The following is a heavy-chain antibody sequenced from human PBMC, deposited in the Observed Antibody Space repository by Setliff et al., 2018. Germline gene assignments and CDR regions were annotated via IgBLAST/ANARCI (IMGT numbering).Heavy chain of an antibody. V-gene: IGHV2-5*01. CDR1: GFSLSTSGVG. CDR2: IYWNDDK. CDR3: ARMILYSSGWYRVDYFDY. D-gene: IGHD6-19*01. Sequence: SGPTLVNPTQTLTLTCTFSGFSLSTSGVGVGWIRQPPGKALEWLALIYWNDDKRYSPSLKSRLTITKDTSKNQVVLTMTNMDPVDTATYYCARMILYSSGWYRVDYFDYWGQGTLVTVSS. J-gene: IGHJ4*02.